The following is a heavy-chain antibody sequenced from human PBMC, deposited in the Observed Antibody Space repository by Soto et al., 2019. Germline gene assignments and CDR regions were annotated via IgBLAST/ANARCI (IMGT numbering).Heavy chain of an antibody. D-gene: IGHD3-22*01. CDR3: AISYYYDSSGYYYSDAFDI. Sequence: ASVKVCCKASGYAFTGYYMHWVRQAPGQGLEWMGWINPNSGGTNYAQKFQGWVTMTRDTSISTAYMELSRLRSDDTAVYYCAISYYYDSSGYYYSDAFDIWGQGTMVTVSS. CDR1: GYAFTGYY. V-gene: IGHV1-2*04. CDR2: INPNSGGT. J-gene: IGHJ3*02.